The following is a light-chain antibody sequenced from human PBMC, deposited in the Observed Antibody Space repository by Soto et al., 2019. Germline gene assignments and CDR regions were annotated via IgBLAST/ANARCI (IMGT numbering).Light chain of an antibody. J-gene: IGKJ1*01. Sequence: EIVLTQSPGTLSLSPGERATLSCRASQSVSSSYLACYQQKPGQAPRLLIYGASSRATGIPDGFSGSGSGTDFTLTISRLQREDFATYYCQQSYSSLWTFGQGTKVDIK. CDR1: QSVSSSY. CDR3: QQSYSSLWT. V-gene: IGKV3-20*01. CDR2: GAS.